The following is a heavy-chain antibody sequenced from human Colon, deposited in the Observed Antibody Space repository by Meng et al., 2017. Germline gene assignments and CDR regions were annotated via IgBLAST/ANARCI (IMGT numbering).Heavy chain of an antibody. V-gene: IGHV3-33*01. J-gene: IGHJ6*02. CDR3: ARDRLSLYSYYGVDV. CDR1: GFTFSSFG. Sequence: GESLKISCAASGFTFSSFGMHWVRQAPGKGLEWVAVIWYDGSNEDYTDSVTGRFTISRDNSKNTLYLQMNSLRAEDTAVYYCARDRLSLYSYYGVDVWGQGTTVTVSS. D-gene: IGHD4/OR15-4a*01. CDR2: IWYDGSNE.